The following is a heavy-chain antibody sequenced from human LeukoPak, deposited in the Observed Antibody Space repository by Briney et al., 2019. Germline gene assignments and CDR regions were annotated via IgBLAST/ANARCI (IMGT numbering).Heavy chain of an antibody. CDR3: ARGGVVVQDAFDI. V-gene: IGHV4-59*08. Sequence: SETLSLTCTVSAGSISSYYWGWIRQPPGKGLEWIGSIYSSGNTNDNPSLKSRLTISVNTSENQFSLKLTSVTAADTAMYYCARGGVVVQDAFDIWGQGTMVTVSS. J-gene: IGHJ3*02. D-gene: IGHD1-1*01. CDR2: IYSSGNT. CDR1: AGSISSYY.